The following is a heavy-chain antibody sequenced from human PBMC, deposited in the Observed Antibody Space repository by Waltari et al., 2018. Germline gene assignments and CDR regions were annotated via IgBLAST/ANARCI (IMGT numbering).Heavy chain of an antibody. V-gene: IGHV4-4*07. Sequence: QVQLQESGPGLVKPSETLSLTCTVSGGSISSYYWSWIRQPAGTGLEWIGRIYTSGSTNYNPSLKSRVTMSVDTSKNQFSLKLSSVTAADTAVYYCARVRPHSGSYYPTDYYYYYMDVWGKGTTVTISS. D-gene: IGHD3-10*01. CDR1: GGSISSYY. J-gene: IGHJ6*03. CDR3: ARVRPHSGSYYPTDYYYYYMDV. CDR2: IYTSGST.